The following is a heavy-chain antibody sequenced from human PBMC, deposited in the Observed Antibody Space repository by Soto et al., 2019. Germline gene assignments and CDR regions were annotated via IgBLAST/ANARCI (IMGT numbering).Heavy chain of an antibody. V-gene: IGHV4-34*01. D-gene: IGHD5-12*01. CDR2: INHSGST. Sequence: SETLSLTCAVYGGSFSGYYWSWIRQPPGKGLEWIGEINHSGSTNYNPSLKSRVTISVDTSKNQFSLKLSSVTAADTAVYYCARGGYIPYYYYMDVWGKGTTVTVSS. CDR3: ARGGYIPYYYYMDV. CDR1: GGSFSGYY. J-gene: IGHJ6*03.